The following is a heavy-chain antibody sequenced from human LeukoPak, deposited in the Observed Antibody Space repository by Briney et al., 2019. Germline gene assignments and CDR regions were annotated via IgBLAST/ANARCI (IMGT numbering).Heavy chain of an antibody. V-gene: IGHV4-59*01. CDR1: GGSISSYY. J-gene: IGHJ4*02. CDR3: ASSPADY. CDR2: IYYSGST. Sequence: PSETLSLTCTVSGGSISSYYWSWIRQPPGKGLEWIGYIYYSGSTNYNPSLKSRVTISVDTSKNQFSLKLSSATAADTAVYYCASSPADYWGQGTLVTVSS.